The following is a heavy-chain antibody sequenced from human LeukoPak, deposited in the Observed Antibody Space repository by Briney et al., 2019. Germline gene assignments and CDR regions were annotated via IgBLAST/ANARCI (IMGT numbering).Heavy chain of an antibody. V-gene: IGHV3-30*18. CDR3: AKDHSIAAAGYYFDY. J-gene: IGHJ4*02. D-gene: IGHD6-25*01. Sequence: PGRSLRLSCAASGFTFSNSGMHWVRQAPGKGLEWVAVISYDGRNKYYTDSVEGRFTISRDNSKNTVCLQMNSLRAEDTAVYYCAKDHSIAAAGYYFDYWGQGTLVTVSS. CDR1: GFTFSNSG. CDR2: ISYDGRNK.